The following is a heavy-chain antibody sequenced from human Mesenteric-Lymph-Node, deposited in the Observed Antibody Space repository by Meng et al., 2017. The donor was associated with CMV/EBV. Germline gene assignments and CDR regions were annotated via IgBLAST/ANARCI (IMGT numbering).Heavy chain of an antibody. Sequence: SFSGYYWSLIRRPPGKGLEWIGEINHSGSTTYTPSLKSRVTISVDTSKNQFSLKLSSVTAADTAVYYCARDEMVRGVPPKADGFQHWGQGTLVTVSS. J-gene: IGHJ1*01. CDR1: SFSGYY. V-gene: IGHV4-34*01. CDR2: INHSGST. D-gene: IGHD3-10*01. CDR3: ARDEMVRGVPPKADGFQH.